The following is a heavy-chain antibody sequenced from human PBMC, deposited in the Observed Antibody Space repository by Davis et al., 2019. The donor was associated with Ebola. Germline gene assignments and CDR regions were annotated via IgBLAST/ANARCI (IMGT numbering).Heavy chain of an antibody. J-gene: IGHJ5*02. CDR3: ARGSEVVVAWGWFDP. V-gene: IGHV1-69*13. Sequence: SVKVSCKASGGTFSSYAISWVRQAPGQGLEWMGGIIPIFGTANYAQKFQGRVTITADESTSTAYMELSSLRSEDTAVYYCARGSEVVVAWGWFDPWGQGTLVTVSS. D-gene: IGHD2-15*01. CDR1: GGTFSSYA. CDR2: IIPIFGTA.